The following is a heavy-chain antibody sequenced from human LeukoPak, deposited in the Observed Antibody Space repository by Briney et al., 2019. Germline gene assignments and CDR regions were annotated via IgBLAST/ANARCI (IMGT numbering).Heavy chain of an antibody. J-gene: IGHJ4*02. V-gene: IGHV4-31*03. CDR1: GGSISSGGYY. CDR3: ARGGRSGYFDY. D-gene: IGHD3-10*01. CDR2: IYYSGST. Sequence: SETLSLTCTVSGGSISSGGYYWSWIRQHPGKGLEWIGYIYYSGSTYYNPSLKSRVTISVDTSKNQFSLKLSSVTAADTAVYYCARGGRSGYFDYWGQGTLVTVSS.